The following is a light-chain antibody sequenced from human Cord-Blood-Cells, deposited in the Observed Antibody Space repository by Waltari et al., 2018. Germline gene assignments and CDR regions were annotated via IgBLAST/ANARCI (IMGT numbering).Light chain of an antibody. Sequence: EIVMTQSPATLSVSPGERATLSCRASQSVSSHLAWYQQKPGQAPRLLIYVASTRSTVIPAWCGGSGSGTEFTLTIRSLQSEDFAVYYCQQYNNGPPPTCGGGTKVEIK. V-gene: IGKV3-15*01. J-gene: IGKJ4*02. CDR3: QQYNNGPPPT. CDR2: VAS. CDR1: QSVSSH.